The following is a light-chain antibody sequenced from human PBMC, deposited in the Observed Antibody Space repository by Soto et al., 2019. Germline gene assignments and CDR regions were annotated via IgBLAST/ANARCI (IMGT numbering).Light chain of an antibody. CDR2: DAS. J-gene: IGKJ4*01. CDR1: QGITNS. CDR3: QKYDSAPLT. Sequence: DIQMTQSPSSLSASVGDTVTITCRASQGITNSLAWYQQKPGKIPKLLIYDASALQSGVPSRFSGSGSGTDFTLTITSLQPEDVATYYCQKYDSAPLTFGGGTKVEIK. V-gene: IGKV1-27*01.